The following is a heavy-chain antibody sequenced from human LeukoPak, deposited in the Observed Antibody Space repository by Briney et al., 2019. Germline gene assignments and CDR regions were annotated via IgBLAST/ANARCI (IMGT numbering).Heavy chain of an antibody. J-gene: IGHJ4*02. V-gene: IGHV1-2*02. CDR2: IIPNSGGT. D-gene: IGHD3-3*01. CDR3: ARDVRDYDFWSGFDY. Sequence: GASVKVSCKASGYTFTGYYMHWVRQAPGQGLEWMGWIIPNSGGTNYAQKFQGRVTMTRDTSISTAYMELSRLRSDDTAVYYCARDVRDYDFWSGFDYWGQGTLVTVSS. CDR1: GYTFTGYY.